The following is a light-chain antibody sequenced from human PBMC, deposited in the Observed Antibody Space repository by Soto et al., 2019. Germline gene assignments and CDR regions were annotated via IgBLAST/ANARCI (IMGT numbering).Light chain of an antibody. CDR3: ATWDDTLPGPSGV. V-gene: IGLV1-47*01. CDR2: RNH. CDR1: TSNFVSNS. J-gene: IGLJ3*02. Sequence: QSVLTQSPSASGTPGQRVTISCAASTSNFVSNSVSWYQQVPGTATTLLISRNHQRPSGVPDRFSGSKSATSASLAISDLRSEDEDDYYCATWDDTLPGPSGVFGGGTKVTVL.